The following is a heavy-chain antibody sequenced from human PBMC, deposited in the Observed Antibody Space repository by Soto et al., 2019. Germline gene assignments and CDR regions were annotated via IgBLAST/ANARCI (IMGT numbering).Heavy chain of an antibody. CDR2: ISSSSSVI. CDR1: GFILSDCA. J-gene: IGHJ6*03. CDR3: ARDLSWGSNWYYYMDV. Sequence: GGSLILSCATSGFILSDCAMNWVRQAPGKGLEWVSYISSSSSVIDYADSVKGRFTVSRDNARNSLYLQMNSLRAEDTAVYYCARDLSWGSNWYYYMDVWGKGTTVTVSS. V-gene: IGHV3-48*01. D-gene: IGHD7-27*01.